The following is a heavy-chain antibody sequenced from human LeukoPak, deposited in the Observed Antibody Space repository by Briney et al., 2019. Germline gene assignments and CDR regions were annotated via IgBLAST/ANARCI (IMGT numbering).Heavy chain of an antibody. CDR3: ARARYFDWDDFDY. Sequence: GGSLRLSCAASGFTFSSYGMSWVRQAPGKGLEWVANIKQGGSEKYYVDSVKGRFTISRDIAKNSLYLQMNSLRAEDTAVSYCARARYFDWDDFDYWGQGTLVTVSS. CDR1: GFTFSSYG. D-gene: IGHD3-9*01. CDR2: IKQGGSEK. J-gene: IGHJ4*02. V-gene: IGHV3-7*01.